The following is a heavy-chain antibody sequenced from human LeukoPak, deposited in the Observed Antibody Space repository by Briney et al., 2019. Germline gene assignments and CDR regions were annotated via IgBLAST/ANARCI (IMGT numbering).Heavy chain of an antibody. CDR1: GFTFSSYS. Sequence: PGGSLRLSCAASGFTFSSYSMNWVRQAPGKGLEWVSYISSSSSTIYYADSVKGRFTISRDNAKNSLYLQMNSLRAEDTAVYYCARGRRDGYKGAGYYYYMDVWGKGTTVTISS. CDR2: ISSSSSTI. CDR3: ARGRRDGYKGAGYYYYMDV. V-gene: IGHV3-48*01. J-gene: IGHJ6*03. D-gene: IGHD5-24*01.